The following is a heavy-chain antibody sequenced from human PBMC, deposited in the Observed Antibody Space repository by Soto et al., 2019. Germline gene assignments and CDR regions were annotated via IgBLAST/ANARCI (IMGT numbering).Heavy chain of an antibody. J-gene: IGHJ4*02. Sequence: GGSLRLSCAASGFTFSSYWMHWVRQAPGKGLVWVSRINSDGSSTSYADSVKGRFTISRDNAKNTLYLKMNSLRAEDTAVYYCARDRRGYYFDYWGQGTLVTVSS. CDR1: GFTFSSYW. V-gene: IGHV3-74*01. CDR3: ARDRRGYYFDY. CDR2: INSDGSST.